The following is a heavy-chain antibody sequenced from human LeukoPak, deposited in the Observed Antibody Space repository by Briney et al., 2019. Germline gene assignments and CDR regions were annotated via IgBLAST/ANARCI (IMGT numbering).Heavy chain of an antibody. D-gene: IGHD2-15*01. J-gene: IGHJ3*02. CDR2: IFYSVST. CDR1: GDSISSYY. Sequence: SETLSLTCTVSGDSISSYYWNWIRQPPGKGLEWIGYIFYSVSTNYNPSLKSRVTMSVDTSKNQFSLKLSSVTAADTAVYYCAKGFEGGAFDIWGQGTMVTVSS. CDR3: AKGFEGGAFDI. V-gene: IGHV4-59*08.